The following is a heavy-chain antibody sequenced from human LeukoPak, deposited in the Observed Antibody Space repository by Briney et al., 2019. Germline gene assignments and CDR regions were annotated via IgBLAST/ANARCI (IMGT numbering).Heavy chain of an antibody. CDR2: IIPIFGTA. V-gene: IGHV1-69*01. Sequence: SSVKVSXKASGGTFSSYAISWVRQAPGQGLEWMGGIIPIFGTANYAQKFQGRVTITADESTSTAYMELSSLRSEDTAVYYCARDWVYSGSYSFWFDPWGQGTLVTVSS. CDR3: ARDWVYSGSYSFWFDP. CDR1: GGTFSSYA. D-gene: IGHD1-26*01. J-gene: IGHJ5*02.